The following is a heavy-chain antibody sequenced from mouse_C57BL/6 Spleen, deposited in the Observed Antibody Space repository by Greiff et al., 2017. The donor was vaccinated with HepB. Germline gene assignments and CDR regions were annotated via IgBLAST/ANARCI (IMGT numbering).Heavy chain of an antibody. V-gene: IGHV1-81*01. D-gene: IGHD1-1*01. CDR3: AREGGRGITRYFDY. Sequence: QVQLKESGAELARPGASVKLSCKASGYTFTSYGISWVKQRTGQGLEWIGEIYPRSGNTYYNEKFKGKATLTADKSSSTAYMELRSLTSEDSAVYFCAREGGRGITRYFDYWGQGTTLTVSS. CDR2: IYPRSGNT. J-gene: IGHJ2*01. CDR1: GYTFTSYG.